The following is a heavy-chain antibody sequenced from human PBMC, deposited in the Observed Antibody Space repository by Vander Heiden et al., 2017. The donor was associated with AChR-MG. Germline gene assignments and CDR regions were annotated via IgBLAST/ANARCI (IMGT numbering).Heavy chain of an antibody. CDR2: IRSKAYGGTT. V-gene: IGHV3-49*05. Sequence: EVQLVESGGGLVKPGRSLRLSCTASGFTFGGYAMSWFRQAPGKGLEWVGFIRSKAYGGTTEYAASVKGRLTISRDDSKSIAYLQMNSLKTEDTAVYYCTRAGYSSGWYIGTFDYWGQGTLVTVSS. J-gene: IGHJ4*02. CDR3: TRAGYSSGWYIGTFDY. D-gene: IGHD6-19*01. CDR1: GFTFGGYA.